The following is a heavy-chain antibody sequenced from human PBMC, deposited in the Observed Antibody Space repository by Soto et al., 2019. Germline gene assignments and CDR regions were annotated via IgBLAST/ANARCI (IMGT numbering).Heavy chain of an antibody. CDR1: GFTFSSHW. V-gene: IGHV3-7*01. CDR3: ARAYVAASGNSGYYYYYYYMDV. D-gene: IGHD6-13*01. J-gene: IGHJ6*03. Sequence: GGSLRLSCAASGFTFSSHWMSWVRQAPGKGLEWVANIKPDGSDKYYVDSVKGRFTISRDNAKNSLYLQMSSLRAEDTAVYYCARAYVAASGNSGYYYYYYYMDVWGKGTTVTVSS. CDR2: IKPDGSDK.